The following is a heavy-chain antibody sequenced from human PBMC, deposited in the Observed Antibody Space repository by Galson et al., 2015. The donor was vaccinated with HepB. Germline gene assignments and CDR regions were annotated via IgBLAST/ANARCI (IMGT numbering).Heavy chain of an antibody. CDR3: ARGDSDYDWAFHY. Sequence: ETLSLTCTVSGASVSSGNFYWSWIRQPPGKGLECIGYIYSSGNIKYNPSLKSRVTISMDTSKSQFSLRLTSVTAADTAVYYCARGDSDYDWAFHYWGQGALVTVSS. V-gene: IGHV4-61*01. CDR1: GASVSSGNFY. D-gene: IGHD5-12*01. CDR2: IYSSGNI. J-gene: IGHJ4*02.